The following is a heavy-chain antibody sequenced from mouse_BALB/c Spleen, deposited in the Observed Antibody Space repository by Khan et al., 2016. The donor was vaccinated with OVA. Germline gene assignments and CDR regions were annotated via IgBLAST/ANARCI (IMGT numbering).Heavy chain of an antibody. D-gene: IGHD1-1*02. Sequence: QVRLQQSGPELVRPGTSVKVSCKASGYAFTDYLIEWVKERPGQGLEWIGVINPGSGDTNYNEKFKGKATLTADKSSSTAYMQLGSLTSDDSAVYFCARAGWGEFAYWGQGTLVTVSA. CDR2: INPGSGDT. J-gene: IGHJ3*01. V-gene: IGHV1-54*01. CDR1: GYAFTDYL. CDR3: ARAGWGEFAY.